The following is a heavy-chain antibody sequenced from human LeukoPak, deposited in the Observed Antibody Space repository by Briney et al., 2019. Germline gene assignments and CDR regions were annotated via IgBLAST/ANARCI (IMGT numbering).Heavy chain of an antibody. CDR2: ISTYNGDT. J-gene: IGHJ4*02. V-gene: IGHV1-18*01. CDR1: GYTFTSYA. Sequence: ASVKVSCKASGYTFTSYAIDWVRQAPGQGLEWMGWISTYNGDTNYAQKFQDRVTMTTDTSTSTAYMELRSLTSDDTAVYYCARAPQVTTKSYGAYWGQGTLVIVSS. D-gene: IGHD4-17*01. CDR3: ARAPQVTTKSYGAY.